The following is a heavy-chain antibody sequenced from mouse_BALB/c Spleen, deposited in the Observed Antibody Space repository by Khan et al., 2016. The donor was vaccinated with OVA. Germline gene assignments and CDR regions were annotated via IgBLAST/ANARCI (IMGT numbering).Heavy chain of an antibody. J-gene: IGHJ3*01. D-gene: IGHD4-1*01. CDR1: GYTFTDYV. CDR2: IYPGSDST. V-gene: IGHV1-77*01. Sequence: QVQLKQSGPELVKPGASVKMSCKASGYTFTDYVMNWVKQRNGQGLEWIGQIYPGSDSTYYNEKFKGKATLTTDRTSKTANMQLSNLTSDDSAVYFCARAGWDVFAYWGQGTLVTVSA. CDR3: ARAGWDVFAY.